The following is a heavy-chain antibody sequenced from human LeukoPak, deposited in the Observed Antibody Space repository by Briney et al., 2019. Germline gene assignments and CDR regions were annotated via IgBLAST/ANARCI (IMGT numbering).Heavy chain of an antibody. CDR2: IYYSGST. CDR3: ARARDSYNWNANWFDP. J-gene: IGHJ5*02. V-gene: IGHV4-59*01. CDR1: GGSISSYY. Sequence: SETLSLTCTVSGGSISSYYWSWIRQPPGKGLEWIGYIYYSGSTNYNPSLKSRVTISVDTSKNQFSLKLSSVTAADTAVYYCARARDSYNWNANWFDPWGREPWSPSPQ. D-gene: IGHD1-1*01.